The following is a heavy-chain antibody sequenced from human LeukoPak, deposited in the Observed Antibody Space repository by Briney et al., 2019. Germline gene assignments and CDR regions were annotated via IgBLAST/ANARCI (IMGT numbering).Heavy chain of an antibody. CDR1: GFTFSSYS. V-gene: IGHV3-48*04. J-gene: IGHJ4*02. CDR3: AREAPYYYDSSGYYGY. D-gene: IGHD3-22*01. CDR2: ISSSSSTI. Sequence: GGSLRLSCAASGFTFSSYSMNWVRQAPGKGLEWVSYISSSSSTIYYADSVKGRFTISRDNAKNSLYLQMNSLRAEDTAVYYCAREAPYYYDSSGYYGYWGQGTLVTVSS.